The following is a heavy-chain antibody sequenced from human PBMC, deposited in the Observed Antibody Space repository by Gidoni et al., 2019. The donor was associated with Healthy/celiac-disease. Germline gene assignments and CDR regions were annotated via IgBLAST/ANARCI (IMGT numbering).Heavy chain of an antibody. J-gene: IGHJ4*02. V-gene: IGHV3-23*01. CDR3: AKGQQARDYGGNSPPAH. D-gene: IGHD4-17*01. CDR2: ISGSGGST. Sequence: EVQLLESGGGLVQPGGSLRLPFAASGFPFSSYAMSWVRQAPGKGLEWVSVISGSGGSTYYADSVKGRFTISRDNSKNTLYLQMNSLRAEDTAVYYCAKGQQARDYGGNSPPAHWGQGTLVTVSS. CDR1: GFPFSSYA.